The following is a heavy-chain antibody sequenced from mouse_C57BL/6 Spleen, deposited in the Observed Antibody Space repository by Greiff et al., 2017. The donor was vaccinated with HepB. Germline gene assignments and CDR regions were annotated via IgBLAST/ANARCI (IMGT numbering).Heavy chain of an antibody. V-gene: IGHV1-81*01. D-gene: IGHD2-4*01. CDR2: IYPRSGNT. J-gene: IGHJ1*03. CDR1: GYTFTSYG. Sequence: VQLQQSGAELARPGASVKLSCKASGYTFTSYGISWVKQRTGQGLEWIGEIYPRSGNTYYNEKFKGKATLTADKSSSTAYMELRNLTSEDSAVYFCARYDYDRYFDVWGTGTTVTVSS. CDR3: ARYDYDRYFDV.